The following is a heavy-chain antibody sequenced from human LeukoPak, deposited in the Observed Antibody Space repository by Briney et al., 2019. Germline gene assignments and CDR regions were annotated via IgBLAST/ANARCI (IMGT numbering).Heavy chain of an antibody. CDR1: GFTFSSYS. Sequence: PGGSLRLSCAASGFTFSSYSMNWVRQAPGKGLEWVSSISSSSSYIYYADAVKGRFTISRDNAKTSLYLQMNSLRAEDTAVSYCARDGEVVVTAFYFDYWGQGTLVTVSS. CDR2: ISSSSSYI. CDR3: ARDGEVVVTAFYFDY. J-gene: IGHJ4*02. V-gene: IGHV3-21*01. D-gene: IGHD2-21*02.